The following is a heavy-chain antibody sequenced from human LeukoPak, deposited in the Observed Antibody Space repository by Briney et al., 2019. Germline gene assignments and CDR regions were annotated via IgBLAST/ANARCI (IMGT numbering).Heavy chain of an antibody. CDR3: ARGPLERPFFGY. CDR1: GYTFTGYY. V-gene: IGHV1-2*02. CDR2: INPNSGGT. J-gene: IGHJ4*02. Sequence: ASVKVSCKASGYTFTGYYIHWVRQAPGQGLEWMGWINPNSGGTNYAQKFQGRVTMTRDTSISTAYMELSRLKSDDTAVYYCARGPLERPFFGYWGQGTLVTVSS. D-gene: IGHD1-1*01.